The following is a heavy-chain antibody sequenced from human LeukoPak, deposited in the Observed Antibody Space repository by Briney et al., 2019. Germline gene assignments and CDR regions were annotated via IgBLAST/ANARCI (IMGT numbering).Heavy chain of an antibody. CDR3: AKALYDSPLAGDP. CDR2: IHPNGVNT. CDR1: GFTFSNIG. D-gene: IGHD3-22*01. V-gene: IGHV3-23*01. Sequence: GGTLRLSCAPSGFTFSNIGMAWVRQAPGKGLEWVSSIHPNGVNTHYEDSVKGRFTISRDNSKNTLFLQMNNLRVEDTATYYCAKALYDSPLAGDPWGQGTLVTVSS. J-gene: IGHJ5*02.